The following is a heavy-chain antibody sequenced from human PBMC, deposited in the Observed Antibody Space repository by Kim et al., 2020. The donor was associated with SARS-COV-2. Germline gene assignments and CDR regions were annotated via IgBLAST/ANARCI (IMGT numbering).Heavy chain of an antibody. CDR3: AKDTGSSSFDY. D-gene: IGHD6-6*01. CDR1: GFTFSSYA. Sequence: GGSLRLSCAASGFTFSSYAMNWVRQAPGKGLEWVSVIGGSGYHTYYADSVKGRFTISRDNSKNTLFLQMNSLRAEDTAIYYCAKDTGSSSFDYWGQGNL. V-gene: IGHV3-23*01. J-gene: IGHJ4*02. CDR2: IGGSGYHT.